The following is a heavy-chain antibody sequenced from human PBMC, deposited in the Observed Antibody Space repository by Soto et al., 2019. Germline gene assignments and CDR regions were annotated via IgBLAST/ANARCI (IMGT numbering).Heavy chain of an antibody. J-gene: IGHJ4*02. D-gene: IGHD5-18*01. CDR1: GFNFIGHS. CDR3: ARDQTYSRHGYSDY. Sequence: EVQLVESGGGLVKPGGSLRLSCAASGFNFIGHSMNWFRQAPGKGLEWISSIGDSSNFIYYAASVRGRFTISRDNADNARDRQMDSLGAEDTGIYYCARDQTYSRHGYSDYWGQGALVTVSS. CDR2: IGDSSNFI. V-gene: IGHV3-21*01.